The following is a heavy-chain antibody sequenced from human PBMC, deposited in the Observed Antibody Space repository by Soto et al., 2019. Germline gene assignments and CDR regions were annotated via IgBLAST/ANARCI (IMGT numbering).Heavy chain of an antibody. CDR1: GYTFTSSG. J-gene: IGHJ4*02. Sequence: QVQLVQSGAEVKKPGASVKVSCKASGYTFTSSGISWVRQAPGQGLARMGWISAYNGNTKHAQKLQGRVTMTTETYTSTAYMELRSLRADDTAVYYCAREPNYFDYWGQGTLVTVSS. CDR2: ISAYNGNT. CDR3: AREPNYFDY. V-gene: IGHV1-18*01.